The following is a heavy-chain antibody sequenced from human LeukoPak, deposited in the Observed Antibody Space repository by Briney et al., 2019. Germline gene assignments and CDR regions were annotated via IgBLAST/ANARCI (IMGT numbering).Heavy chain of an antibody. CDR3: TIDEGLVAGIWRAFDI. V-gene: IGHV3-23*01. Sequence: AGGSLRLSCAVSGFTLSIYAMSWVRQAPGKGLEWVSAISGSGGNTYYADSVKGRFTFSRDNSKTTLFLQMNSLISEDTAVYYCTIDEGLVAGIWRAFDIWGQGTMVTVSS. CDR2: ISGSGGNT. CDR1: GFTLSIYA. J-gene: IGHJ3*02. D-gene: IGHD6-19*01.